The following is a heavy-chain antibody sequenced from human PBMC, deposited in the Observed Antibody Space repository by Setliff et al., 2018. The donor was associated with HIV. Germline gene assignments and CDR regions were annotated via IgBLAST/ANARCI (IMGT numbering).Heavy chain of an antibody. V-gene: IGHV1-18*01. J-gene: IGHJ3*02. Sequence: ASVKVSCKASGYTFTSYGISWVRQAPGQGLEWMGWISAYNGNTNYAQKLQGRVTMTTDTSTSTAYMELSSLSSEGTAVYYCARDQTGIAAAAFGGGSAWSDEGFDIWGQGTMVTVSS. CDR1: GYTFTSYG. D-gene: IGHD6-13*01. CDR2: ISAYNGNT. CDR3: ARDQTGIAAAAFGGGSAWSDEGFDI.